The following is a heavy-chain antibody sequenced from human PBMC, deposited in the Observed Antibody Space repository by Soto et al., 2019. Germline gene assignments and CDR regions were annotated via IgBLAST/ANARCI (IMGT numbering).Heavy chain of an antibody. CDR2: IYWDDSK. Sequence: QITLKESGPTLVRPTQTLTLTCAFSGFSLSTSGVGVGWIRQPPGKALEWLAVIYWDDSKHYSPSLRSRLTITKDTSKNQVVLTLTNMDPMDTGTYYCAHEGPEDWPLDYWGQGTLVTVSP. CDR1: GFSLSTSGVG. V-gene: IGHV2-5*02. CDR3: AHEGPEDWPLDY. J-gene: IGHJ4*02. D-gene: IGHD3-9*01.